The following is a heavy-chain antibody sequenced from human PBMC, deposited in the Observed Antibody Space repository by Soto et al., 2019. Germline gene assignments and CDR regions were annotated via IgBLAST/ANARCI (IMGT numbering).Heavy chain of an antibody. Sequence: GESLKISCKGSGYSFTSYWISWVRQMPGKGLEWMGRIDPSDSYTNYSPSFQGHVTISADKSISTAYLQWSSLKASDTAMYYCARHRIVVVPDVNYGMDVWGQGTTVTVSS. J-gene: IGHJ6*02. CDR1: GYSFTSYW. CDR3: ARHRIVVVPDVNYGMDV. V-gene: IGHV5-10-1*01. D-gene: IGHD2-2*01. CDR2: IDPSDSYT.